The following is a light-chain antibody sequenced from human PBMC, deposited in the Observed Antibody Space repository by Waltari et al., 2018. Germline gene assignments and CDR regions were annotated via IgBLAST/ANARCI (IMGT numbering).Light chain of an antibody. J-gene: IGKJ4*02. CDR3: QQRSNWPGLT. V-gene: IGKV3-11*01. CDR2: GAS. Sequence: LPCRASQSVSNYLAWYQQKPGQPPRLLIYGASNRAAGIPDRFSGSGSGTDFTLTISSLDTEDVAVYFCQQRSNWPGLTFGGGTKVEIK. CDR1: QSVSNY.